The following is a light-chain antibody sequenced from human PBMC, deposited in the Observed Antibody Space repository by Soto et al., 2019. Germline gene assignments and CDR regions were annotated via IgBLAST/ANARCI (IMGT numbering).Light chain of an antibody. CDR2: EVY. V-gene: IGLV2-14*01. CDR1: SSDVGGYNH. J-gene: IGLJ1*01. Sequence: QSVLTQPASVSGSPGQSITISCTGTSSDVGGYNHVSWYQQHPGKAPKLMIYEVYNRPSGVSHRFSGSKSGNTASLTISGLQAEDEGDYYCGSYTSSATRVFGTGTKLTVL. CDR3: GSYTSSATRV.